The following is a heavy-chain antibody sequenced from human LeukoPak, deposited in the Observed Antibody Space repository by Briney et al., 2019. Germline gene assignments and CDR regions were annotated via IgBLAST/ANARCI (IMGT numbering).Heavy chain of an antibody. D-gene: IGHD2-15*01. V-gene: IGHV3-21*01. Sequence: GGSLRLSCAASGFTFSSYSMNWVRQAPGKGLEGVSSISSSSSYIYYAGSVKGRFTISRDNAKNSLYLQMNSLRAEDTAVYYCASLSKVVVAADYYYGMDVWGQGTTVTVSS. J-gene: IGHJ6*02. CDR1: GFTFSSYS. CDR3: ASLSKVVVAADYYYGMDV. CDR2: ISSSSSYI.